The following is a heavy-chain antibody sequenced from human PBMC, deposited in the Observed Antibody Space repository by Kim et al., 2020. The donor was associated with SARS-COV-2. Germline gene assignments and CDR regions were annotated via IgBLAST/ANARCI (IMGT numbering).Heavy chain of an antibody. D-gene: IGHD1-1*01. V-gene: IGHV3-73*01. CDR3: TSVPGTTVAFWDAFD. Sequence: GGSLRLSCAASGFTFSGSAMHWVRQASGKGLEWVARIRSKANSYATAYAASVKGRITIARADSTHTPYLQMNSLKTEATAVYSCTSVPGTTVAFWDAFD. CDR2: IRSKANSYAT. J-gene: IGHJ3*02. CDR1: GFTFSGSA.